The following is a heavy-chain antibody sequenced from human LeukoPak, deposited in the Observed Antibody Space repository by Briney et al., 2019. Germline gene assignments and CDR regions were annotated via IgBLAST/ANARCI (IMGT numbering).Heavy chain of an antibody. D-gene: IGHD3-22*01. CDR2: IYYSGST. CDR3: AGRDYYDSSGYVDY. CDR1: GGSISSSSYY. Sequence: SETLSLTCTVSGGSISSSSYYWGWIRQPPGKGLEWIGSIYYSGSTYYNPSLNSRVTISVDTSKNQFSLKLSSVTAADTAVYYCAGRDYYDSSGYVDYWGQGTLVTVSS. V-gene: IGHV4-39*01. J-gene: IGHJ4*02.